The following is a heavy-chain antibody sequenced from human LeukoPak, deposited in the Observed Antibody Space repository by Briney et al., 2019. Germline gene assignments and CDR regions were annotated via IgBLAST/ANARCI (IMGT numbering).Heavy chain of an antibody. CDR2: IYAGDSDT. J-gene: IGHJ3*01. CDR3: ARPQRSGILTGYYSAFDV. D-gene: IGHD3-9*01. Sequence: GESLKISCQGSGYSFINFWVGWVRQMPGKGLEWMGSIYAGDSDTKKSPSFPGHVTMSVDKSTNTAYLHWSSLRASDTAMYFCARPQRSGILTGYYSAFDVWGQGTMVTVSS. CDR1: GYSFINFW. V-gene: IGHV5-51*01.